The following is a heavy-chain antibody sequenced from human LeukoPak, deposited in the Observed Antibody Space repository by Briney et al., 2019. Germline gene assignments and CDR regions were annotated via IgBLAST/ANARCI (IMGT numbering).Heavy chain of an antibody. V-gene: IGHV3-48*01. CDR3: ARDPYSVTIFGVVGGWFDP. Sequence: PGGSLRLSCAASGFTFSSYSMNWVRQAPGKGLEWVSYISSSSSTIYYADSVKGRFTISRDNAKNSLYLQMNSLRAEDTAVYYCARDPYSVTIFGVVGGWFDPWGQGTLVTVSS. D-gene: IGHD3-3*01. CDR1: GFTFSSYS. J-gene: IGHJ5*02. CDR2: ISSSSSTI.